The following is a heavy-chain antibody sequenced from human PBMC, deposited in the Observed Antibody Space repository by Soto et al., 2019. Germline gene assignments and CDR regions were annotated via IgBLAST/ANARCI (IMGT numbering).Heavy chain of an antibody. D-gene: IGHD4-17*01. CDR3: ARDYCGRNGGVY. J-gene: IGHJ4*01. CDR1: GFTFSTPA. CDR2: VSYEGNTQ. Sequence: GSLRLSRAPSGFTFSTPAMHWVVQAPRKGRERVADVSYEGNTQSSTASVKGQFTASRENSTKTLYLKMTGLRIEDAAVYYGARDYCGRNGGVYWGHGTLVTVSS. V-gene: IGHV3-30-3*01.